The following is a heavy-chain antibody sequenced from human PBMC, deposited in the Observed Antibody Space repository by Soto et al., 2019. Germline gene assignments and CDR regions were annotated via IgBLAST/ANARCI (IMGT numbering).Heavy chain of an antibody. V-gene: IGHV1-69*01. CDR3: ARPLRDRNFYYGMAV. D-gene: IGHD3-22*01. J-gene: IGHJ6*02. Sequence: QVQLVQSGAEIQQPGASVSVSCKASGGTFSKYAFSWVRQAPGQGLEWLGGTIPMFGTPNYAQKFQGRVAISADESTATVYMELSSLRSEDTAVYFCARPLRDRNFYYGMAVWGQGTTVTVSS. CDR2: TIPMFGTP. CDR1: GGTFSKYA.